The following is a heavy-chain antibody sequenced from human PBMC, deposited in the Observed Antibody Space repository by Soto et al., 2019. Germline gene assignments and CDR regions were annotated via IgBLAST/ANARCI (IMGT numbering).Heavy chain of an antibody. Sequence: SGGSLRLSCTASGFTFSSYSMNWVRQAPGKGLEWVSSISSSSSYIYYADSVKGRFTISRDNAKNSLYLQMNSLRAEDTAVYYCARDRDYYDSSGYYLEAFDIWGQGTMVTVSS. V-gene: IGHV3-21*01. CDR1: GFTFSSYS. CDR3: ARDRDYYDSSGYYLEAFDI. D-gene: IGHD3-22*01. CDR2: ISSSSSYI. J-gene: IGHJ3*02.